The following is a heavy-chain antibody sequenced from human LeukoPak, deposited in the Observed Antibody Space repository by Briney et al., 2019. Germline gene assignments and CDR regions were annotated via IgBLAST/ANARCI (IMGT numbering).Heavy chain of an antibody. V-gene: IGHV3-21*01. D-gene: IGHD3-16*02. CDR3: ARAGDYVWGSYPHGMDV. Sequence: PGGSLRLSCAASGFTFSSYSMNWVRQAPGKGLEWVSSISSSSSHIYYADSVKGRFTISRDNAKNSLYLHMNSLRAEDTAVYYCARAGDYVWGSYPHGMDVWGQGTTVTVSS. J-gene: IGHJ6*02. CDR2: ISSSSSHI. CDR1: GFTFSSYS.